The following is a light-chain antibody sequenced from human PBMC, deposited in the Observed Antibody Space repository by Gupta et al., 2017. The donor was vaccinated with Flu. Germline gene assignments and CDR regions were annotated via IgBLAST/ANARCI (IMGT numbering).Light chain of an antibody. CDR2: AAS. CDR3: QQCYSNPWT. CDR1: QSMSSY. Sequence: GDRVTITCRASQSMSSYLNWYQQKPGTAPRLLIYAASSLQSGVPSRFSGSGSGTDFILTITSLQPEDFATYYCQQCYSNPWTFGQGTKVEIK. J-gene: IGKJ1*01. V-gene: IGKV1-39*01.